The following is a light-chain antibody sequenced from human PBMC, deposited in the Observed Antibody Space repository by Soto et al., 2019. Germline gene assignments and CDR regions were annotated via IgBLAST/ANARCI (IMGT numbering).Light chain of an antibody. V-gene: IGLV2-14*03. CDR2: DVN. CDR3: SSYTTSSTLAV. CDR1: SSDVGGYNY. Sequence: QSALTQPASVSGSPGQSITISCTGTSSDVGGYNYVSWYQQHPGKAPKLMIYDVNNRPSGVSNRFSGSKSGNTASLTISGLQAKDEADYYCSSYTTSSTLAVFGGGTKVTVL. J-gene: IGLJ2*01.